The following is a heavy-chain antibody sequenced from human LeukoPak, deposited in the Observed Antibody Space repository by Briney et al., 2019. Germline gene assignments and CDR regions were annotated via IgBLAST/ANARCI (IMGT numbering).Heavy chain of an antibody. J-gene: IGHJ4*02. CDR1: GFTFSSYS. V-gene: IGHV3-21*04. D-gene: IGHD1-1*01. Sequence: GGSLSLSCVASGFTFSSYSMKWVRQAPGKGLEWVSSISSSSSYIDYADSVKGRFTISRDNSKNTLKLQMNSLRAEDTAVYYCAKDRHVYNPTFRRYWGQGTLVTVSS. CDR2: ISSSSSYI. CDR3: AKDRHVYNPTFRRY.